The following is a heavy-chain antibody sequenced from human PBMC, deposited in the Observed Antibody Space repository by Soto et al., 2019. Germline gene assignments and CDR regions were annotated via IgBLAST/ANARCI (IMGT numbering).Heavy chain of an antibody. CDR2: ISWNSGSI. J-gene: IGHJ5*02. CDR3: AKDSKQLVGPNWFDP. D-gene: IGHD6-6*01. Sequence: GGSLRLSCAASGFTFDDYAMHWVRQAPGKGLEWVSGISWNSGSIGYADSVKGRFTISRDNAKNSLYLQMNSLRAEDTALYYCAKDSKQLVGPNWFDPWGQGTLVTVSS. CDR1: GFTFDDYA. V-gene: IGHV3-9*01.